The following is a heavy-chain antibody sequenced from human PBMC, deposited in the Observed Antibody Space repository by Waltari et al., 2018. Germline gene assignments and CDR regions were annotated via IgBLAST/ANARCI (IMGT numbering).Heavy chain of an antibody. Sequence: QVQLVESGGGVVQPGRSLSIPCAALGFSLQNHAIPGVRQAAGKGLECVAVVPHDGSDKSYADSVKGRFTISRDNSKNMVFLQMNSLRDEDTAVYFCATGADYFFDIWGQGTVVTVSS. V-gene: IGHV3-30*01. CDR3: ATGADYFFDI. CDR1: GFSLQNHA. CDR2: VPHDGSDK. D-gene: IGHD2-21*02. J-gene: IGHJ3*02.